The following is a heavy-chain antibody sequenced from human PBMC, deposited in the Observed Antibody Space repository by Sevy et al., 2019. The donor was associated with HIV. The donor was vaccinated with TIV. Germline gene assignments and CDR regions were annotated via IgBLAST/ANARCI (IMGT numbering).Heavy chain of an antibody. Sequence: GESLKISCKASGYSFITYWIGWVRQMPGQGLEWMGLIYHGDSDTRYTPSFQGQVTISADKSICTAYLQWSSLKASDTAMYYCARPFVPSSITIDSSVAYWGQGTLVTVSS. D-gene: IGHD3-22*01. CDR2: IYHGDSDT. J-gene: IGHJ4*02. V-gene: IGHV5-51*01. CDR1: GYSFITYW. CDR3: ARPFVPSSITIDSSVAY.